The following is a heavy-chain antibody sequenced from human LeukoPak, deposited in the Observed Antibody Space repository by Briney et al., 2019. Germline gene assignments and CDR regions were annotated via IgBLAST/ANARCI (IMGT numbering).Heavy chain of an antibody. CDR1: GYTFTGYY. CDR3: ARVSLGIVGATDY. J-gene: IGHJ4*02. D-gene: IGHD1-26*01. CDR2: INPNSGGT. Sequence: ASVKVSCKASGYTFTGYYMHWVRQAPGQGLEWMGWINPNSGGTNYAQKFQGRVTMTRDTSISTAYMELSRLRSDDTAVYYCARVSLGIVGATDYWGQGTLVTVSS. V-gene: IGHV1-2*02.